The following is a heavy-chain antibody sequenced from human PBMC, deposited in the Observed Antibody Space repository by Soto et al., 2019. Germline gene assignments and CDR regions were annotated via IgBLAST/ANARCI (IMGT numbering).Heavy chain of an antibody. CDR1: GFTFADYA. CDR2: ISWNSANI. J-gene: IGHJ4*02. V-gene: IGHV3-9*01. CDR3: AKDSAPLQGFVFES. Sequence: EVQLVESGGGLVQPGRSLRLSCAASGFTFADYAIHWVRLVPGKGLEWVSGISWNSANIGYADSVKGRFTISRDNDKNSRYLQMSLLRTEDTAMYYCAKDSAPLQGFVFESWGQGTLVTVSS.